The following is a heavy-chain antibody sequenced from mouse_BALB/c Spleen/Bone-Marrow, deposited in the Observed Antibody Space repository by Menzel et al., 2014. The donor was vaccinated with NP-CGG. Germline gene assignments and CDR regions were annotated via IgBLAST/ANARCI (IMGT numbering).Heavy chain of an antibody. CDR3: IRPYDGYYAWFAY. Sequence: EVKLVESGGGLVQPGGSRKLSCAASGFTFSSFGMHWVRQAPEKGLEWVAYISSDSTATYYADTVKGRFTISRDNPKNTLFLQMTGLRSEDTAMYYCIRPYDGYYAWFAYWGQGTLVTVSA. D-gene: IGHD2-3*01. V-gene: IGHV5-17*02. J-gene: IGHJ3*01. CDR1: GFTFSSFG. CDR2: ISSDSTAT.